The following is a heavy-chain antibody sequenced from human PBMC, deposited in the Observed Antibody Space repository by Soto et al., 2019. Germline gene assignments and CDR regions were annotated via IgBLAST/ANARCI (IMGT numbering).Heavy chain of an antibody. V-gene: IGHV3-15*07. J-gene: IGHJ6*02. CDR1: GFSFSNAW. CDR2: IKRKIDGEAT. D-gene: IGHD2-15*01. CDR3: TTGSVESV. Sequence: PGGSLRLSCAASGFSFSNAWMNWVRQAPGKGLEWVGRIKRKIDGEATDYAGPVKGRFTVFRDDSKSALYLQMNSLKGDDTAVYYCTTGSVESVWGQGTTVTVSS.